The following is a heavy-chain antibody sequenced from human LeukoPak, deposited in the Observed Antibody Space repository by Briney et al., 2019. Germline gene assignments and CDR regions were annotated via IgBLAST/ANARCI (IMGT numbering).Heavy chain of an antibody. Sequence: ASVKVSCKASGYTFTSYGISWVRQAPGQGLEWMGWISAYNGNTNYAQKLQGRVTMTTDTSTSTAYMELRSLRSDDTAVYYCARDPLRYFDWLLYPSYYYYYYMDVWGKGTTVTVS. J-gene: IGHJ6*03. V-gene: IGHV1-18*01. CDR1: GYTFTSYG. CDR3: ARDPLRYFDWLLYPSYYYYYYMDV. CDR2: ISAYNGNT. D-gene: IGHD3-9*01.